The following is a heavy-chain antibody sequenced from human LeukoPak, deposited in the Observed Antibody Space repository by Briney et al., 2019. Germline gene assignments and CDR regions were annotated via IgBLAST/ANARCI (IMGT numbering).Heavy chain of an antibody. J-gene: IGHJ4*02. CDR1: GFTFSSYW. D-gene: IGHD6-6*01. CDR3: ARDVRPDY. CDR2: IKQDGTEK. Sequence: GGSLRLSCAASGFTFSSYWRSWVRQAPGEGLEWVANIKQDGTEKYYMDSVKGRFSISRDNAKNSLYLQMNALRAEDTAVYYCARDVRPDYWGEGTLVTV. V-gene: IGHV3-7*04.